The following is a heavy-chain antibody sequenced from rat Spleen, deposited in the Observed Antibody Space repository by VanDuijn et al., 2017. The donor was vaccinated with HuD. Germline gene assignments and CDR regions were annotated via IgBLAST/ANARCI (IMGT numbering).Heavy chain of an antibody. CDR2: IIYDSSRT. Sequence: EVQLVESGGGLVQPGRSLKLSCAASGFTLSDHYMAWVRQAPTKGLEWVATIIYDSSRTYYRDSVKGRFTVSRDIAKSTLFLQMDSLRSEDTATYYCARQEDYGGYSRDYFGYWGQGVMVTVSS. J-gene: IGHJ2*01. V-gene: IGHV5-7*01. D-gene: IGHD1-11*01. CDR1: GFTLSDHY. CDR3: ARQEDYGGYSRDYFGY.